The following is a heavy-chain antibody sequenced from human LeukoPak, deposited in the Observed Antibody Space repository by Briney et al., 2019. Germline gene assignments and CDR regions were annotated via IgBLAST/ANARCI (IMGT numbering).Heavy chain of an antibody. J-gene: IGHJ4*02. CDR1: GFTFSSYA. CDR3: ARRGFYDTSGYLFDY. Sequence: GGSLRLSCAASGFTFSSYAMSWVRQAPGKGLEWVSAISGSGGSTYYADSVKGRFTISRDNSKNTLYLQMNSLRAEDTAVYYCARRGFYDTSGYLFDYWGQGTLVTVSS. D-gene: IGHD3-22*01. CDR2: ISGSGGST. V-gene: IGHV3-23*01.